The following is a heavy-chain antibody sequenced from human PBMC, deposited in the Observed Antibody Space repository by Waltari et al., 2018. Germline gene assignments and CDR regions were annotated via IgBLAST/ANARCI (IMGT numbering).Heavy chain of an antibody. D-gene: IGHD2-21*01. Sequence: EVQLVESGGGLVKPGRSLRLSCTASGFTFGDYAMSWFRQATGKGLEWVGFIRSKAYGGTTEYAASVKGRFTISRDDSKSIAYLQMNSLKTEDTAVYYCTRGDCGGDCYSSGGVDFDYWGQGTLVTVSS. CDR3: TRGDCGGDCYSSGGVDFDY. V-gene: IGHV3-49*05. J-gene: IGHJ4*02. CDR1: GFTFGDYA. CDR2: IRSKAYGGTT.